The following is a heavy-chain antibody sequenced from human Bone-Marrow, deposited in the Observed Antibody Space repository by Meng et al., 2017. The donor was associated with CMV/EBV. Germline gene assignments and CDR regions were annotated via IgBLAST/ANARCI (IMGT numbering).Heavy chain of an antibody. CDR1: GDSVSSNSAA. Sequence: SETRSPTCAISGDSVSSNSAAWNWIRQSPSRGLEWLGRTYYRSKWYNDYAVSVKSRITINPDTSKNQFSLQLNSVTPEDTAVYYCVKGGLARPIYYYYGMDVWGQGTTVTVSS. CDR2: TYYRSKWYN. D-gene: IGHD2-15*01. V-gene: IGHV6-1*01. J-gene: IGHJ6*02. CDR3: VKGGLARPIYYYYGMDV.